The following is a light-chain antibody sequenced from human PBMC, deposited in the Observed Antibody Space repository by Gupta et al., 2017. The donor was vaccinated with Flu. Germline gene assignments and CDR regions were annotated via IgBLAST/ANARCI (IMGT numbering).Light chain of an antibody. CDR2: RNN. CDR3: AAWDDSLSGVV. Sequence: QLVLPQPPSGSGTPGQRVTFPGSGSSSNIGSNYVYWYQQLPGTAPKLLIYRNNQRPSGVPDRFSGSKSGTSASLAISGLRSEDEADYYCAAWDDSLSGVVFGGGTKLTVL. CDR1: SSNIGSNY. J-gene: IGLJ2*01. V-gene: IGLV1-47*01.